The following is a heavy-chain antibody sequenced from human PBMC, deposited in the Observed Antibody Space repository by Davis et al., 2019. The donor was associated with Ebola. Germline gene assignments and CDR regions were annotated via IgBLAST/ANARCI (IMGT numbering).Heavy chain of an antibody. CDR3: ARGWLRGYLDY. J-gene: IGHJ4*02. Sequence: PSETLSLTCAISGDSVSSGGWNWIRQSPSRGLEWLGRTYYTSKWYNDYAVSVKSRMIINADTSKNQFSLQLNSVTPEDTAVYYCARGWLRGYLDYWGQGTLVTVSS. V-gene: IGHV6-1*01. D-gene: IGHD3-3*01. CDR1: GDSVSSGG. CDR2: TYYTSKWYN.